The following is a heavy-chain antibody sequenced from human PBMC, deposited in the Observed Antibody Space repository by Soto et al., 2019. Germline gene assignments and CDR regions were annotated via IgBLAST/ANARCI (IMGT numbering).Heavy chain of an antibody. V-gene: IGHV3-48*02. CDR2: ITAASDTI. CDR1: GFTFSIYT. D-gene: IGHD3-3*01. CDR3: ARHYTTSRVGAWFDP. Sequence: EVQLVESGGGLAQPGGSLRLSCEAAGFTFSIYTMNWVRQAPGKGLEWVSYITAASDTIYYADSVKGRFTISRDNAKSSLYLQMNSLRDEDTAVYYCARHYTTSRVGAWFDPWGQGTLVTVSS. J-gene: IGHJ5*02.